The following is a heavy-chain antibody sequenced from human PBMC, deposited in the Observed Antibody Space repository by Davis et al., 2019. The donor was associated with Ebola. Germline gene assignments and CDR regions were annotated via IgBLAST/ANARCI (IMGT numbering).Heavy chain of an antibody. CDR2: IIPIFGTA. CDR1: GGTFSSYA. J-gene: IGHJ4*02. CDR3: ARGPRLRFLEWLLCY. D-gene: IGHD3-3*01. V-gene: IGHV1-69*13. Sequence: SSVNVSCKASGGTFSSYAISWVRQAPGQGLEWMGGIIPIFGTANYAQKFQGRVTITADESTSTAYMELSSLRSEDTAVYYCARGPRLRFLEWLLCYWGQGTLVTVSS.